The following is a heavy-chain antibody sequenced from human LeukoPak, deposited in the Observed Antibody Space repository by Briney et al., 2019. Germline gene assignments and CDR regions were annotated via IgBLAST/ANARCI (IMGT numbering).Heavy chain of an antibody. CDR1: GFTFSSYG. Sequence: GGSLRLSCAASGFTFSSYGMHWVRQAPGKGLEWVAVISYDGGNKYYADSVKGRFTISRDNSKNTLYLQMNSLRAEDTAVYYCAKEGSSGWYFDYWGQGTLVTVSS. V-gene: IGHV3-30*18. CDR2: ISYDGGNK. D-gene: IGHD6-19*01. J-gene: IGHJ4*02. CDR3: AKEGSSGWYFDY.